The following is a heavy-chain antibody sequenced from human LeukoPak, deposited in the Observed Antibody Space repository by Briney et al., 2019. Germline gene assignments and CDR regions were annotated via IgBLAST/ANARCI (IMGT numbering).Heavy chain of an antibody. CDR1: GFTFSDYY. Sequence: PGGSLRLSCAASGFTFSDYYMSWIRQAPGKGLEWVSYISSSSSFIYYADSVKGRFTISRDNAKNSLYLQMNSLRAEDTAVYYCARGDYYDTSNDYWGQGTLVTVSS. CDR2: ISSSSSFI. CDR3: ARGDYYDTSNDY. D-gene: IGHD3-22*01. J-gene: IGHJ4*02. V-gene: IGHV3-11*06.